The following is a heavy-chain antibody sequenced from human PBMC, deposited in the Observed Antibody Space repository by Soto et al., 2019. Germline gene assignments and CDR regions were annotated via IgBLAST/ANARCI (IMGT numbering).Heavy chain of an antibody. D-gene: IGHD3-10*01. CDR2: LNDSGST. Sequence: LSLTCAVYGGSFSGYYCSWIRQPPGKGLEWIGELNDSGSTNYNASLKSRVSISVDTSKNQFSLKLSSVTAADTAVYYCARGRGGVQHWGQGTLVTVSS. V-gene: IGHV4-34*01. CDR1: GGSFSGYY. CDR3: ARGRGGVQH. J-gene: IGHJ1*01.